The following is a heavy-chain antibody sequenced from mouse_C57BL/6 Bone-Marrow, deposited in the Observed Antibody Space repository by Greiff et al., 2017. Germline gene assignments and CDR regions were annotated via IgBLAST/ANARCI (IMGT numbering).Heavy chain of an antibody. CDR2: IYPRDGST. CDR1: GYTFTSYD. D-gene: IGHD1-1*01. Sequence: VQLVESGPELVKPGASVKLSCKASGYTFTSYDINWVKQRPGQGLEWIGWIYPRDGSTKYNEKFKGKATLSVDTSSSTAYMELHSLTSEDSAVYFCARLEFDGSSGDWYFDVWGTGTTVTVFS. J-gene: IGHJ1*03. V-gene: IGHV1-85*01. CDR3: ARLEFDGSSGDWYFDV.